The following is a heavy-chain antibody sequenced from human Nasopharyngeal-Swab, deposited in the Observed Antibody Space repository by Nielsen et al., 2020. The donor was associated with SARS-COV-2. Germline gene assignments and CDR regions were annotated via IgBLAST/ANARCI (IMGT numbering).Heavy chain of an antibody. CDR2: ISSRTSYI. Sequence: GGSLRLSCAASGFTFSNYSMNWVRQAPGKGLEWVSSISSRTSYIYYVDSVKGRFTISRDNAKNSLYLQMNSLRAEDTAVYYWARDGFGDSPYYYYYGMDVWGQGTTVTVSS. CDR3: ARDGFGDSPYYYYYGMDV. CDR1: GFTFSNYS. J-gene: IGHJ6*02. V-gene: IGHV3-21*01. D-gene: IGHD3-10*01.